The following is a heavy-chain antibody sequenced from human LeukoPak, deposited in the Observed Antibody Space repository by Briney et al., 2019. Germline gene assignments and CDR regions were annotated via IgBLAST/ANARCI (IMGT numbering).Heavy chain of an antibody. CDR1: GFTFDDYA. CDR3: AKDSGWD. D-gene: IGHD6-19*01. CDR2: ISWNSGSI. J-gene: IGHJ4*02. Sequence: GGSLRLSCAASGFTFDDYAMHWVRQAPGKGLEWVSGISWNSGSIGYADSVKGRFTISRDNSKDTLHLQMNSLRSDDTAVYYCAKDSGWDWGQGTLVTVSS. V-gene: IGHV3-9*01.